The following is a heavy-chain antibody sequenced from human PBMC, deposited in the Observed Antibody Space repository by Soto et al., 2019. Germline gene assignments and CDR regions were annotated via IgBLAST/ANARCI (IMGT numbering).Heavy chain of an antibody. CDR3: ARSGRQLWLYYYYYGMDV. D-gene: IGHD5-18*01. Sequence: QVQLQQWGAGLLKPSETLSLTCAVYGGSFSGYYWSWIRQPPGKGLEWIGEINHSGSTNYNPSLKSRVTISVDTSKNQFSLKLSSVTAADTAVYYCARSGRQLWLYYYYYGMDVWGQGTTVTVSS. CDR1: GGSFSGYY. J-gene: IGHJ6*02. V-gene: IGHV4-34*01. CDR2: INHSGST.